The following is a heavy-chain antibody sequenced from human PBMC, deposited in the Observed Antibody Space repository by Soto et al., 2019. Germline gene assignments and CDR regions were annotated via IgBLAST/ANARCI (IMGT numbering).Heavy chain of an antibody. V-gene: IGHV4-30-2*01. CDR3: SKFNGVRPLDY. J-gene: IGHJ4*02. CDR2: IYHSGST. Sequence: SETLSLTCAVSGGSISSGGYSWSWIRQPPGKGLEWIGYIYHSGSTYYNPSLKSRVTISVDRSKNQFSLKLSSVTAADTAVYYCSKFNGVRPLDYWAQGTLDTGSS. CDR1: GGSISSGGYS. D-gene: IGHD3-10*01.